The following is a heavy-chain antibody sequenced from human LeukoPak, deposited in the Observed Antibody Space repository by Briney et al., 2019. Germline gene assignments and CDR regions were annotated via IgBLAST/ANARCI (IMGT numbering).Heavy chain of an antibody. V-gene: IGHV3-23*01. D-gene: IGHD2-15*01. CDR1: GFTFSSYA. CDR3: AKDHIVVVVAATEDWFDP. CDR2: ISTSDDST. Sequence: GGSLRLSCAASGFTFSSYAMSWVRQAPGKGLEWVSVISTSDDSTYYADSVKGRFTISRDNSKNSLYLQMNSLRAEDTAVYYCAKDHIVVVVAATEDWFDPWGQGTLVTVSS. J-gene: IGHJ5*02.